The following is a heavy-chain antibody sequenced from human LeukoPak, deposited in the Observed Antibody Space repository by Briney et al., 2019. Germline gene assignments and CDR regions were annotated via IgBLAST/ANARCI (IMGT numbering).Heavy chain of an antibody. V-gene: IGHV4-38-2*01. CDR1: GYSISSVTS. CDR3: ARGPDHAKAGY. D-gene: IGHD1-14*01. CDR2: IYQSGGT. Sequence: KASETLSLTCAVSGYSISSVTSGGWFRQPPGLGLEWIGCIYQSGGTYYNPALKSRVTVSVDRSKYQFSLKLTSVTAADTAVYYCARGPDHAKAGYWGPGTLVTVSS. J-gene: IGHJ4*02.